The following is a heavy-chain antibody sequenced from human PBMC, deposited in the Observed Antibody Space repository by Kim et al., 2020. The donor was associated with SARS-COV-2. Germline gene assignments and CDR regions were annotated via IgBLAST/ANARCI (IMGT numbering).Heavy chain of an antibody. J-gene: IGHJ3*02. CDR3: ARDAPIVGATGDAFDI. CDR2: INPNSGGT. V-gene: IGHV1-2*04. D-gene: IGHD1-26*01. CDR1: GYTFTGYY. Sequence: ASVKVSCKASGYTFTGYYMHWVRQAPGQGLEWMGWINPNSGGTNYAQKFQGWVTMTRDTSVSTAYMELSRLRSDDTAVYYCARDAPIVGATGDAFDIWGQGTMVTVSS.